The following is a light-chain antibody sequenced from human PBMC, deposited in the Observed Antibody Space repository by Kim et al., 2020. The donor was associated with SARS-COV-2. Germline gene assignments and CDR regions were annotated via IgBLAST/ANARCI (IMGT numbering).Light chain of an antibody. CDR3: GTWDSSLSAGV. J-gene: IGLJ3*02. Sequence: GQKVNISCTGSSSNIGNKYVAWDQQLPGTAPKLLIYDNNKRPSGIPDRFSGSKSGTSATLGITGLQTGDEAEYYCGTWDSSLSAGVFGGGTQLTVL. CDR1: SSNIGNKY. CDR2: DNN. V-gene: IGLV1-51*01.